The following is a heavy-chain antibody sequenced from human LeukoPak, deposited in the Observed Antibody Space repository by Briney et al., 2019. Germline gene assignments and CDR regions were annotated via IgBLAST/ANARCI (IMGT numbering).Heavy chain of an antibody. V-gene: IGHV3-21*01. Sequence: PGGSLRISCAASGFTFSTYSMNWVRQAPGKGLEGVSSISSSSSSIYYSDSVKGRFTVSRDNAKNSLYLQMNSLRDEDTAVYYCAGSLRGGGWYMYWGQGTLVTVSS. CDR3: AGSLRGGGWYMY. CDR1: GFTFSTYS. CDR2: ISSSSSSI. J-gene: IGHJ4*02. D-gene: IGHD6-19*01.